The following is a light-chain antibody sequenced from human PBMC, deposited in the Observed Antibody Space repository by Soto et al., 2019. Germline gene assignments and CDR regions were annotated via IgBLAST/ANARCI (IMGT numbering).Light chain of an antibody. CDR1: QSISGN. V-gene: IGKV3-15*01. CDR2: DAS. J-gene: IGKJ5*01. Sequence: EILLTQSPCTLSVSPGERATLSCRASQSISGNLAWYQQKPGQAPRLVICDASTRATGIPPRFSGGGSGTELTVTISSLHSEDFAVYYCQQRSNWPSITFGQGTRLYIK. CDR3: QQRSNWPSIT.